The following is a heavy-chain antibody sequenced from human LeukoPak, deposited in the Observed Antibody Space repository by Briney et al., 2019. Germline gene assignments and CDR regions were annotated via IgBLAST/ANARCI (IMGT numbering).Heavy chain of an antibody. V-gene: IGHV4-59*01. D-gene: IGHD3-3*01. Sequence: SSEPLSLTCTVSGGSISSYYWSWIRQPPGKGLEWIGYIYYSGGTNYNPSLKSRVTISVDTSKNQFSLKLSSVTAADTAVYYCARYIFLEWFSVGNYMDVWGKGTTVTVSS. J-gene: IGHJ6*03. CDR3: ARYIFLEWFSVGNYMDV. CDR1: GGSISSYY. CDR2: IYYSGGT.